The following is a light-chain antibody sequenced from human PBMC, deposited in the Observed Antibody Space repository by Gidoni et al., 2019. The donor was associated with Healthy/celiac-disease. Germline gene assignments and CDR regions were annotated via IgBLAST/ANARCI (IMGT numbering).Light chain of an antibody. J-gene: IGLJ3*02. V-gene: IGLV2-14*01. CDR3: SSYTSIHWV. CDR2: EVN. Sequence: QSSLTQPASLSGSPGQSITIPCTGTSSDVGGYNYVSWYQQHPGKAPKLMIYEVNNRPSGVSNRFSGSKSGNTASLTISGLQAEDEADYYCSSYTSIHWVFGGGTKLTVL. CDR1: SSDVGGYNY.